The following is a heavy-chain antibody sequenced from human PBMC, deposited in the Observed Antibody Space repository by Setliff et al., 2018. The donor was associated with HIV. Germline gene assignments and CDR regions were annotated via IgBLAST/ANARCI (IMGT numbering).Heavy chain of an antibody. CDR2: IYDSGHT. Sequence: SETLSLTCAVSGYSISSGYYWGWIRQPPGKGLEWIGNIYDSGHTFYNPSLKSRVTISVDTSKNQFSLKLTSVTAADTAVYYCARARGLQDSGYDYVLYYFDYWGQGTLVTASS. CDR1: GYSISSGYY. J-gene: IGHJ4*02. CDR3: ARARGLQDSGYDYVLYYFDY. D-gene: IGHD5-12*01. V-gene: IGHV4-38-2*01.